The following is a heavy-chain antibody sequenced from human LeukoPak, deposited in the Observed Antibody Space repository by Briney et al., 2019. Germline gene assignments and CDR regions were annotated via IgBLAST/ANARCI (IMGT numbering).Heavy chain of an antibody. D-gene: IGHD5-24*01. CDR2: INPNIGVT. CDR1: GYTFTGYY. Sequence: ASVKVSCKPSGYTFTGYYMHCVRQSPGQGLEGMGGINPNIGVTNYAQKFQGRVTMTRDTSISTAYMELRRLRSDDTAVYYCAREKTNSRDGYNYHYFDYWGQGTLVTVSS. CDR3: AREKTNSRDGYNYHYFDY. J-gene: IGHJ4*02. V-gene: IGHV1-2*02.